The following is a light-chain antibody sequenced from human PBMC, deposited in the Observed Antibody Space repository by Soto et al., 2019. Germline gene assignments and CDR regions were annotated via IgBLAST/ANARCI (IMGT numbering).Light chain of an antibody. Sequence: DIQMTQSPSSLSASVGDRVTITCRASQGIGIYLGWFQQKPGKAPKRLIYAASTLEGGVPSRFSGSGSRAEFTLTISSLQPEDFATYYCLQHNTYPYSFGQGTKLEIK. CDR1: QGIGIY. V-gene: IGKV1-17*01. CDR3: LQHNTYPYS. J-gene: IGKJ2*03. CDR2: AAS.